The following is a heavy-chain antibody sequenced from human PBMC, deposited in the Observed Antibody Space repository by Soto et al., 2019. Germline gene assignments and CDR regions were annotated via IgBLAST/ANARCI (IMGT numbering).Heavy chain of an antibody. Sequence: QVQLQQWGAGLLKPSETLSLTCAVYGWSFSGYYWSWIRQPPGKGLEWIGEINHSGSTNYNPSLRSRVTISVDPSKNQFSLKLSSVTAADTAVYYCARDYDLYGMDVWGQGTTVTVSS. V-gene: IGHV4-34*01. CDR2: INHSGST. CDR3: ARDYDLYGMDV. CDR1: GWSFSGYY. J-gene: IGHJ6*02. D-gene: IGHD3-3*01.